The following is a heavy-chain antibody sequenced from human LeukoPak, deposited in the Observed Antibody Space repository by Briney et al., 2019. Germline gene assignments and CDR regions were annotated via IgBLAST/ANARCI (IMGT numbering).Heavy chain of an antibody. CDR1: GGTFSSYA. CDR3: AREGKAGQGY. V-gene: IGHV1-69*04. J-gene: IGHJ4*02. CDR2: IIPIFGIA. Sequence: ASVKVSCKASGGTFSSYAISWVRQAPGQGLEWMGRIIPIFGIANYAQKFQGRVTITADKSTSTAYMELSSLRSEDTAVYYCAREGKAGQGYWGQGTLVTVFS. D-gene: IGHD6-19*01.